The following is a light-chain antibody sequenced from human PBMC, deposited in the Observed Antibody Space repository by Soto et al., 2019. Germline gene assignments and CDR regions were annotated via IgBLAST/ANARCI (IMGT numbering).Light chain of an antibody. V-gene: IGKV3-15*01. CDR1: ESVSTN. Sequence: TVMTQSPAILSASLGERVTLSCGASESVSTNLAWYQQKPGQAPRLLIFRASTSATGIPGRFSGTGSGTEFTLTISSLQSEDLAVYYCQQYNVWPPVSFGGGTKVEIK. CDR3: QQYNVWPPVS. CDR2: RAS. J-gene: IGKJ4*01.